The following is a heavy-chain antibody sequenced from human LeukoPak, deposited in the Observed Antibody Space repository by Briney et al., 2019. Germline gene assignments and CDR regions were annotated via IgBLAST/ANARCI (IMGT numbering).Heavy chain of an antibody. V-gene: IGHV1-69*05. Sequence: SVKVSCKASGGTFSSYAISWVRQAPGQGLEWMGGIIPIFGTANYAQKFQGRVTMTRDTSISTAYMELSRLRSDDTAVYYCARDISGSFDYWGQGTLVTVSS. CDR2: IIPIFGTA. J-gene: IGHJ4*02. CDR3: ARDISGSFDY. CDR1: GGTFSSYA. D-gene: IGHD1-26*01.